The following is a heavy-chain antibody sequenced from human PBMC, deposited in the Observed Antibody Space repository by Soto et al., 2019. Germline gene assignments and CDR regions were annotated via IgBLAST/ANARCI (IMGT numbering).Heavy chain of an antibody. CDR3: ARQYCSGGSCHSAFDI. V-gene: IGHV4-30-4*01. D-gene: IGHD2-15*01. J-gene: IGHJ3*02. CDR2: IYYSETT. CDR1: GGSISSNDYY. Sequence: PSETLSLTCTVSGGSISSNDYYWSWIRQPPGKGLEWIGYIYYSETTNYNPSLRSRLTISIDTSKNQFSLKLSSVSAADTAVYYCARQYCSGGSCHSAFDIWGQGTMVTVSS.